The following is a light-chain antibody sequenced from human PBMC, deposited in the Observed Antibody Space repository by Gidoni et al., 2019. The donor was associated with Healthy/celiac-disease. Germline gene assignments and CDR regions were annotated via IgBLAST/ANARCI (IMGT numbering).Light chain of an antibody. CDR1: QDTSNY. V-gene: IGKV1-33*01. J-gene: IGKJ3*01. CDR3: QQYDNLIT. Sequence: DLQMTQSPSSLSASVGDRVTITCQASQDTSNYLNWYQQKPGKAPKLLIYDASNLETGVPSRFSGSGSGTDFTFTISSLQPEDIATYYCQQYDNLITFGPGTKVDIK. CDR2: DAS.